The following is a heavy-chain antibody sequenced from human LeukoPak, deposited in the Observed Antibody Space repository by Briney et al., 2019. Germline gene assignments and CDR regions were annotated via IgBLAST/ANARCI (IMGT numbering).Heavy chain of an antibody. V-gene: IGHV4-4*07. CDR2: ISASGTT. D-gene: IGHD2-21*01. Sequence: PPETLSLTCSVSGVSIGSHFWSWVRQPAGKALEWIGRISASGTTSSNPSLNSRVTMSLDTSKNQFSLKLNSVTAADTAVYYCARAYCGGECTAGGAFDIWGQGTMVTVSS. J-gene: IGHJ3*02. CDR1: GVSIGSHF. CDR3: ARAYCGGECTAGGAFDI.